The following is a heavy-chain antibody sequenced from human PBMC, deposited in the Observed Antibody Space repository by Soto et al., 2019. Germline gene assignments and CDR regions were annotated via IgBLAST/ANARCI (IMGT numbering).Heavy chain of an antibody. J-gene: IGHJ6*02. D-gene: IGHD6-13*01. CDR2: MNPNSGNT. Sequence: QVQLVQSGAEVKKPGASVKVSCKASGYTFTSYDINWVRQATGQGLEWMGWMNPNSGNTGYAQKFQGRVTMTRNTSISTAYMELSSLGSEDTAVYYCARILSSSWYGGYYYYSGMDVWGQGTTVTVSS. CDR3: ARILSSSWYGGYYYYSGMDV. CDR1: GYTFTSYD. V-gene: IGHV1-8*01.